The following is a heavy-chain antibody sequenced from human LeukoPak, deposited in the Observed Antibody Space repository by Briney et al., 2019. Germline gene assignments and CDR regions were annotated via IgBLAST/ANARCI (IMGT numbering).Heavy chain of an antibody. CDR2: INHSGST. J-gene: IGHJ5*02. CDR3: ARGPGSKWLLLQGWFDP. Sequence: SETLSLTCAVYGGSFSGYYWSWIRQPPGKGLEWIGEINHSGSTNYNPSLKSRVTISVDTSKNQFSLKLSSVTAADTAVYYCARGPGSKWLLLQGWFDPWGQGTLVTVSS. V-gene: IGHV4-34*01. CDR1: GGSFSGYY. D-gene: IGHD3-22*01.